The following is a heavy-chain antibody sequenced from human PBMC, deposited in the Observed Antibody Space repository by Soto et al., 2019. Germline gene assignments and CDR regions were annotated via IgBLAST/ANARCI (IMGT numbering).Heavy chain of an antibody. J-gene: IGHJ5*02. D-gene: IGHD5-18*01. Sequence: QVQLQESGPRLVKPSQTLSLSCAVSGGSIISASYSWNWIRQSPGRGLEWIGHIYSSGSTYYNPSLKSRVSRSVDTSNNQFSLKLTSVTAADTAVYFCAREDAASIERWFDAWGQGILVTVSS. CDR2: IYSSGST. CDR1: GGSIISASYS. CDR3: AREDAASIERWFDA. V-gene: IGHV4-31*11.